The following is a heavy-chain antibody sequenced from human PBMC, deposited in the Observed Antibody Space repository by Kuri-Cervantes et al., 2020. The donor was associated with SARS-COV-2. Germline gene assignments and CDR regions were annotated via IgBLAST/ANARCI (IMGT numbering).Heavy chain of an antibody. CDR3: ASNGWGFWNPGGVSGFDY. J-gene: IGHJ4*02. D-gene: IGHD3-16*01. V-gene: IGHV3-74*01. CDR1: GITFSSYW. Sequence: GESLKISCAASGITFSSYWMHWVRQAPGKGLVWVSRINSDRSSTSYADSVKGRFTISRDNAKNTLYLQMNSLRAEDTAVYYCASNGWGFWNPGGVSGFDYWGQGTLVTVSS. CDR2: INSDRSST.